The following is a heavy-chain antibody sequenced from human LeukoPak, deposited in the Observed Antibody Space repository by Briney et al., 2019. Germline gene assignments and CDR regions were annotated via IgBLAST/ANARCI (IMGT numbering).Heavy chain of an antibody. CDR2: ISGSGGST. V-gene: IGHV3-23*01. D-gene: IGHD6-13*01. CDR1: GFTFSSSA. Sequence: GGSLRLSCAASGFTFSSSAMSWVRQAPGKGLAWVAAISGSGGSTEYADSVKGRFTISRDNSKNTLFLQMNSLRAEDTAVYYCARDTYSSSWFPLGYWGQGTLVTVSS. CDR3: ARDTYSSSWFPLGY. J-gene: IGHJ4*02.